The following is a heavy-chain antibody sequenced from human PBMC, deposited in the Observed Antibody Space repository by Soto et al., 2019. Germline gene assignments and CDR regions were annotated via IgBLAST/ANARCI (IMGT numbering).Heavy chain of an antibody. CDR3: PILGSYSSSWYVEWGMDV. D-gene: IGHD6-13*01. V-gene: IGHV3-30*03. CDR1: GFTFSSYG. J-gene: IGHJ6*02. CDR2: ISYDGSNK. Sequence: GGSLRLSCAASGFTFSSYGMHWVRQAPGKGLEWVAVISYDGSNKYYADSVKGRFTISRDNSKNTLYLQMNSLRAEDTAVYYCPILGSYSSSWYVEWGMDVWGQGTTVTVSS.